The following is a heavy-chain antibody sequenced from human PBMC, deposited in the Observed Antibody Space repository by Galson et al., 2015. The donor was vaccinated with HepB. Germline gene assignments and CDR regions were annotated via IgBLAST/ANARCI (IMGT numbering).Heavy chain of an antibody. CDR2: ISGAGGST. V-gene: IGHV3-23*01. D-gene: IGHD3-22*01. Sequence: SLRLSCAASGFTFSDYAMNWVRQAPGKGLEWVSSISGAGGSTSYGDSVKGRFTISRDNSKNTLYLQINSLRAEDTAVYYCAKDHDDSSGDDAFDIWGQGTMVTVSS. CDR3: AKDHDDSSGDDAFDI. CDR1: GFTFSDYA. J-gene: IGHJ3*02.